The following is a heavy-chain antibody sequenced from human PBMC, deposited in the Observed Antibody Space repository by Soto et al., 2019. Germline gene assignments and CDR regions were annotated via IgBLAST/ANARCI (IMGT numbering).Heavy chain of an antibody. V-gene: IGHV4-30-4*01. J-gene: IGHJ5*01. CDR2: IYKSATT. Sequence: SETLSLTCSVSGDSISNLDYFWAWIRQPPGQALEYIGYIYKSATTYYNPSFESRVAISVDTSKSQFSLDVTSVTAADTAVYFCARGRYCLTGRCFPNWFDSWGQGALVTVSS. CDR1: GDSISNLDYF. CDR3: ARGRYCLTGRCFPNWFDS. D-gene: IGHD7-27*01.